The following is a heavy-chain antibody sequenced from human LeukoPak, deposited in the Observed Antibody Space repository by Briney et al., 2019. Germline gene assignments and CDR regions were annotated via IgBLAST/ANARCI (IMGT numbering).Heavy chain of an antibody. V-gene: IGHV3-48*03. CDR1: GFTFSSYE. Sequence: GGSLRRSCAASGFTFSSYEMNWVRQAPGQGLEWVSYISNSGSTRYYADSVKGRFTISRDNAKNSLYLQMNSLRAEDTAVYFCARDFRGSSRPLSDYWGQGTLVTVSS. CDR2: ISNSGSTR. D-gene: IGHD6-13*01. J-gene: IGHJ4*02. CDR3: ARDFRGSSRPLSDY.